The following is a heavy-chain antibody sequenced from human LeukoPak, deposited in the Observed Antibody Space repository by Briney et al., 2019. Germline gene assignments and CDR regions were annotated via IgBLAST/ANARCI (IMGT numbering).Heavy chain of an antibody. D-gene: IGHD3-22*01. V-gene: IGHV4-39*01. CDR1: GGSISSSSYY. Sequence: PSETLSLTCSVPGGSISSSSYYWGWIRQPPGKGLEWIGSIYYSGNTYYSPSLKSRVTISVDTSKSQFSLKLTSVTAADTAVYYCARLNYYDSSGFYWGQGTLVTVSS. CDR3: ARLNYYDSSGFY. CDR2: IYYSGNT. J-gene: IGHJ4*02.